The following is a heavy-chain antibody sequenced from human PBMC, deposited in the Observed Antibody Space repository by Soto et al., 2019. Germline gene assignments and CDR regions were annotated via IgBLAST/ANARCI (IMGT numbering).Heavy chain of an antibody. CDR2: IWYDGSNK. D-gene: IGHD6-19*01. CDR1: GFTFSSYG. V-gene: IGHV3-33*01. J-gene: IGHJ4*02. Sequence: QVQLVESGVGVVQPGRSLRLSCAASGFTFSSYGIHWVRQAPGKGLEWVAVIWYDGSNKYYADSVKGRFTISRDNSKNTLYLQMNSLRAEDTAVYYCARDLPVADYWGQGTLVTVSS. CDR3: ARDLPVADY.